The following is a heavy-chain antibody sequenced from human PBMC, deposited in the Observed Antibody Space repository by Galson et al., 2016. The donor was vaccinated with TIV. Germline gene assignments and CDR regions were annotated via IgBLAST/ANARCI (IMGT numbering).Heavy chain of an antibody. CDR1: GYSLTSSA. CDR3: ARSGDYSYYFYYMDV. Sequence: SVKVSCKASGYSLTSSAMNWVRQAPGQGLEWMGWINARNGNPTYAQGFTGRFVFSLDASVSTAYLQINSLKPEDTAVYYCARSGDYSYYFYYMDVWAKGTTVNVSS. V-gene: IGHV7-4-1*02. D-gene: IGHD4-17*01. CDR2: INARNGNP. J-gene: IGHJ6*03.